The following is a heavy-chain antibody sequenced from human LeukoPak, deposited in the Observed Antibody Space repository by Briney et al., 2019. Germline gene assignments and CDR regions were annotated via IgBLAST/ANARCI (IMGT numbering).Heavy chain of an antibody. CDR1: GFTFSSYW. J-gene: IGHJ3*02. CDR3: ARSPYSESYYGDACDI. CDR2: IHSDGSIA. Sequence: GGSLRLSCVGSGFTFSSYWMYWIRHAPGKGLVWVSRIHSDGSIANYTDSVKGRFTISRDNSKNTLYLQMNNLRAEDTAVYYCARSPYSESYYGDACDIWGQGTMVAVSS. D-gene: IGHD1-26*01. V-gene: IGHV3-74*01.